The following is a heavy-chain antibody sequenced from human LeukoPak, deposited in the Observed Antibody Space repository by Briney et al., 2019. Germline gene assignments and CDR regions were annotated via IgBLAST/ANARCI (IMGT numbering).Heavy chain of an antibody. J-gene: IGHJ4*02. CDR3: AREGYCSGGSCYSTLIFDY. Sequence: GGSLRLSCAASGFTFSKFWMSWVRQAPGKGLEWVANIKEDGSEKYYVDSVKGRFTISRDNAQNSLYLQMNSLRAEDTAVYYCAREGYCSGGSCYSTLIFDYWGQGTLVTVSS. D-gene: IGHD2-15*01. CDR1: GFTFSKFW. CDR2: IKEDGSEK. V-gene: IGHV3-7*01.